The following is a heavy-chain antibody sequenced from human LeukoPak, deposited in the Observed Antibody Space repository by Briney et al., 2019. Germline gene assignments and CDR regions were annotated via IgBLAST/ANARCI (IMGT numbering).Heavy chain of an antibody. CDR3: ARGLGCSGGSCYFDY. CDR2: ISAYNGNT. D-gene: IGHD2-15*01. Sequence: ASVKVSSKASGYTFTNYGISWVRQAPGQGREGMGWISAYNGNTNYAQKVQGRVTMTTDTSTSTAYMELRSLGSDDTAVYYCARGLGCSGGSCYFDYWGQGTLVTVSS. J-gene: IGHJ4*02. CDR1: GYTFTNYG. V-gene: IGHV1-18*01.